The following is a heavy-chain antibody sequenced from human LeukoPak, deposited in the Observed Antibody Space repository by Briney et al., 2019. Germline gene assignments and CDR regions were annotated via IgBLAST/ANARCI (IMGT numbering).Heavy chain of an antibody. CDR3: ARAWGGAETYSALYYYYYMDV. D-gene: IGHD2-21*01. CDR1: GYSISSGYY. Sequence: SETLSLTCAVSGYSISSGYYLGWIRQPPGNGLEWIGSIHHSGDTYFSPSLKSRVTISVDTSKNQFSLRLSPVTAADTAVYYCARAWGGAETYSALYYYYYMDVPGKGTTVTVSS. V-gene: IGHV4-38-2*01. CDR2: IHHSGDT. J-gene: IGHJ6*03.